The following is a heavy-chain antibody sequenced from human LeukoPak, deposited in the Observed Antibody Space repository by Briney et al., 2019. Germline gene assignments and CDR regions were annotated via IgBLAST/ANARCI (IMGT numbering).Heavy chain of an antibody. J-gene: IGHJ3*02. CDR2: IYTSGST. V-gene: IGHV4-4*07. Sequence: SETLSLTCTVSGGSISSYYWSWIRQPAGKGLEWIGRIYTSGSTNYNPSLKSRVTMSVDTSKNQFSLKLSSVTAADTAVYYCARGSLVGHNDAFDIWGQGTMVTVSS. D-gene: IGHD3/OR15-3a*01. CDR3: ARGSLVGHNDAFDI. CDR1: GGSISSYY.